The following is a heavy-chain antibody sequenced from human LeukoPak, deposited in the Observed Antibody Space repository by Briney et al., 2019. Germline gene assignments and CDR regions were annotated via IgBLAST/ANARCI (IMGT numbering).Heavy chain of an antibody. V-gene: IGHV4-4*07. CDR3: ARGYSGNYLRFDP. D-gene: IGHD1-26*01. J-gene: IGHJ5*02. CDR1: GGSISSYY. CDR2: IYTSGST. Sequence: SETLSLTCTVSGGSISSYYWSWIRQPAGKGLEWIGRIYTSGSTNFNPSLKSRVTISIDKSKNQISLKLNSVTAADTAVYYCARGYSGNYLRFDPWGQGTLVTVSS.